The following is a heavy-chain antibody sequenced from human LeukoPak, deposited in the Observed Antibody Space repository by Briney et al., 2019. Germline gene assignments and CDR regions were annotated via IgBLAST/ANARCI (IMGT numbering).Heavy chain of an antibody. V-gene: IGHV4-31*03. CDR2: IYYSGTT. CDR1: GGSVSSGGHY. J-gene: IGHJ4*02. D-gene: IGHD1-1*01. Sequence: SETLSLTCTVSGGSVSSGGHYWSWIRQHPGEGLEWIGYIYYSGTTYYNPSLKSRLTISLDTSKNQFSLKLTSVTAADTAVYYCATAAQNWNNAPYFDFWGQETLVTVSS. CDR3: ATAAQNWNNAPYFDF.